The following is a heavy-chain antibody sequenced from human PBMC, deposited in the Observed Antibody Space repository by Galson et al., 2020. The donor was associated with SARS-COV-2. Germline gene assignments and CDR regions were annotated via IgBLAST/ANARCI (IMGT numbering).Heavy chain of an antibody. Sequence: GESLKISCAASGFTFSTFGMHWVRQTPGKGLEWVAVIWSDGSNKYYADSVEGQFTISRDNSKNTLYLQMNTLRAEDMAVYYCAKADAAMVPDYWGQGTLVTVSS. CDR3: AKADAAMVPDY. CDR2: IWSDGSNK. D-gene: IGHD5-18*01. J-gene: IGHJ4*02. CDR1: GFTFSTFG. V-gene: IGHV3-33*06.